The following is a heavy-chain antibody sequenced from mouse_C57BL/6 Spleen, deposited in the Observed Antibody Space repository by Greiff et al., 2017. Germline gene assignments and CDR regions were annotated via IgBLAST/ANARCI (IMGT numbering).Heavy chain of an antibody. CDR1: GYAFTNYL. Sequence: QVQLQQPGAELVRPGTSVKVSCKASGYAFTNYLIEWVKQRPGQGLEWIGVINPGSGGTNYNEKFKGKATLTADKSSSTAYMQLSSLTSEDSAVYFCAREDYAMDYWGQGTSVTVSS. J-gene: IGHJ4*01. CDR3: AREDYAMDY. CDR2: INPGSGGT. V-gene: IGHV1-54*01.